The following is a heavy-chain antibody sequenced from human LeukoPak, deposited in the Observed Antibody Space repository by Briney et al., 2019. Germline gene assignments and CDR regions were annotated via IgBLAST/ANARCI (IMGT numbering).Heavy chain of an antibody. CDR1: GFTFSSYE. J-gene: IGHJ6*02. V-gene: IGHV3-48*03. CDR2: ISSSGSTI. Sequence: PGGSLRLSCAASGFTFSSYEMNSVRQAPGKGLEWVSYISSSGSTIYYADSVKGRFTIYRDNAKNSLYLQMNSLRAEDTAVYYCARASLVYCSGGSCYYYGMDVWGQGTTVTVSS. D-gene: IGHD2-15*01. CDR3: ARASLVYCSGGSCYYYGMDV.